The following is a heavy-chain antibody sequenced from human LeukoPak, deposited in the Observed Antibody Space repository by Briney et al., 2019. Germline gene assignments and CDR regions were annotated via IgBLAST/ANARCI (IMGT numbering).Heavy chain of an antibody. J-gene: IGHJ3*02. CDR1: GGSITNGGYY. CDR3: ACLTTADAFDI. V-gene: IGHV4-61*02. D-gene: IGHD3-22*01. CDR2: IYTTGNT. Sequence: SETLSLTCTVSGGSITNGGYYWSWIRQPAGKGLEWIGRIYTTGNTNYNPSLKSRVTISVDTSKNQFSLKLSSVTAADTAVYYCACLTTADAFDIWGQGTMVTVSS.